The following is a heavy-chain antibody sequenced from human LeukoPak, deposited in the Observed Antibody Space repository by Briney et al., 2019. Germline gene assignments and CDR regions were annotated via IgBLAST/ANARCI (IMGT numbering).Heavy chain of an antibody. CDR3: ARGNLEWLSLDY. D-gene: IGHD3-3*01. J-gene: IGHJ4*02. V-gene: IGHV4-31*03. Sequence: SEALSLTCTVSGGSIRTDGYCWSWIRQHPGKGLEWIGFIYYSGSTYYNPSLKSRVSISGDTSKNQFFLKLTSVTAADTAVYFCARGNLEWLSLDYWGQGTLVTVSS. CDR1: GGSIRTDGYC. CDR2: IYYSGST.